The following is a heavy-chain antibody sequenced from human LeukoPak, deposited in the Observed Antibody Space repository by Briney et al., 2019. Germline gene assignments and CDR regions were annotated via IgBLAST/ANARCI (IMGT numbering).Heavy chain of an antibody. V-gene: IGHV4-39*01. CDR3: ARNIRYSSGLNWFVP. D-gene: IGHD6-19*01. CDR2: IYYSGST. Sequence: PSETLSLTCTVSGGSISSSSDYWGWIRQPPGKGLEWIRSIYYSGSTYYNPSLKSRVTISVDTSKKQCSLKLSSVTAADTAVYYCARNIRYSSGLNWFVPWGQGTLVTVSS. CDR1: GGSISSSSDY. J-gene: IGHJ5*02.